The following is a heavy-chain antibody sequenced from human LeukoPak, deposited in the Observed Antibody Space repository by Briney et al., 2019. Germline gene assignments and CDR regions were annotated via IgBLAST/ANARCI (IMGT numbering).Heavy chain of an antibody. J-gene: IGHJ5*02. CDR2: ISSSGSTI. D-gene: IGHD3-9*01. CDR3: ARQYYDILTGINWFDP. Sequence: GGSPRLSCAASGFTFSSYEMNWVRQAPGKGLEWVSYISSSGSTIYYADSVKGRFTISRDNAKNSLYLQMNSLRAEDTAVYYCARQYYDILTGINWFDPWGQGTLVTVSS. CDR1: GFTFSSYE. V-gene: IGHV3-48*03.